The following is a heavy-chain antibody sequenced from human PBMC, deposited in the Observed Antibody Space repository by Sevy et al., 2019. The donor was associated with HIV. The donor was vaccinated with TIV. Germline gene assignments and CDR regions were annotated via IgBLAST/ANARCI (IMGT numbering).Heavy chain of an antibody. CDR2: INPNSGGT. CDR1: GYTFTGQY. CDR3: ARDRRLRGYSYGSFDY. D-gene: IGHD5-18*01. V-gene: IGHV1-2*02. Sequence: ASVKVSCKASGYTFTGQYIHWVRQAPGQGLEWMGWINPNSGGTNYRQDFQGRVTLTRDTSITTAYMQLSGLKSDDTAIYYCARDRRLRGYSYGSFDYWCQGTLVTVSS. J-gene: IGHJ4*02.